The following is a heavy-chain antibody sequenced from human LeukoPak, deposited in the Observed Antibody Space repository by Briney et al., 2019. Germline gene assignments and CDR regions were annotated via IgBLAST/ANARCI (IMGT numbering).Heavy chain of an antibody. D-gene: IGHD6-13*01. CDR2: ISGSGGST. Sequence: QPGGSLRLSCAASGFTFSSYAMSWVRQAPGKGLEWVSAISGSGGSTYYADSVKGRFTISRDSSKNTLYVQMNSLRAEDTAVYYCAKSQQQLLQSQTPPKFDYWGQGTLVTVSS. CDR1: GFTFSSYA. V-gene: IGHV3-23*01. J-gene: IGHJ4*02. CDR3: AKSQQQLLQSQTPPKFDY.